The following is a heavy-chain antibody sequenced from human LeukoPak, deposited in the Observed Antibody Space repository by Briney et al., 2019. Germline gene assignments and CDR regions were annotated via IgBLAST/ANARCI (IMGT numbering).Heavy chain of an antibody. CDR2: ISAYNGNT. J-gene: IGHJ4*02. CDR3: ARAPYYYDSSGRYYFDY. D-gene: IGHD3-22*01. Sequence: ASVKVSCKASGYTFTNYGISWVRQAPGQGLEWMGWISAYNGNTNYAQKLQGRVTMTTDTSTSTAYMELRSLRSDDTAVYYCARAPYYYDSSGRYYFDYWGQGTLVTVSS. CDR1: GYTFTNYG. V-gene: IGHV1-18*01.